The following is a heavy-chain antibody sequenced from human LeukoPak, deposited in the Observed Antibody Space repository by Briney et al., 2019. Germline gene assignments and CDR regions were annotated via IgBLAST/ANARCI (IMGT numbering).Heavy chain of an antibody. J-gene: IGHJ4*02. CDR2: IWNDGSNK. V-gene: IGHV3-33*06. Sequence: PGGSLRLSCAASGFSFSSYGMHWVRQAPGKGLEWVAVIWNDGSNKYYADSVKGRFTISRDNSKNTLYLQMNSLRAEDTAVYYCAKGPWLSFKGNFDYWGQGTLVTVSS. D-gene: IGHD3-22*01. CDR1: GFSFSSYG. CDR3: AKGPWLSFKGNFDY.